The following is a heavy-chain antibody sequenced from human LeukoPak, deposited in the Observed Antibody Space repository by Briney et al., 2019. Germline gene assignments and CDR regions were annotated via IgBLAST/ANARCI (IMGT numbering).Heavy chain of an antibody. CDR1: GFTFGSNA. D-gene: IGHD3-16*01. CDR2: ISSGSSFI. V-gene: IGHV3-21*01. J-gene: IGHJ5*02. CDR3: VRDQGGERWFDP. Sequence: GXXLRLSCAASGFTFGSNAMNWVRQAPGKGLEWVSSISSGSSFIYYADSVKGRFTIARDNAKNSLYLQMNSLRPEDTAIYYCVRDQGGERWFDPWGQGTLVTVSS.